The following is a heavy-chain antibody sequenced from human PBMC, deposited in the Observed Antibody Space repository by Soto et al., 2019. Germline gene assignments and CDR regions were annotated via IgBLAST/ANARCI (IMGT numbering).Heavy chain of an antibody. J-gene: IGHJ6*02. CDR3: ARDSRTPSGGMDV. CDR1: GGFINSGDYH. Sequence: SETLSLTWTVSGGFINSGDYHWTWIRQFPGKGLEWIGGIYYSASTYYNPALVSRITISLDTSKNQFSLKLTSVTAADTAVYYCARDSRTPSGGMDVWRQGTTVTVSS. V-gene: IGHV4-30-4*01. CDR2: IYYSAST.